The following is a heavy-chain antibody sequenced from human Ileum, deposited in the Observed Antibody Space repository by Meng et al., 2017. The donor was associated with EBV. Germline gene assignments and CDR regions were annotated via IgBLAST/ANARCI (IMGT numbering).Heavy chain of an antibody. CDR1: GFTFSSYA. CDR3: AKDHRIVTTRHDH. J-gene: IGHJ4*02. V-gene: IGHV3-23*01. Sequence: EVQLLESXXGLVQXGGSLRLSCAASGFTFSSYAMSWVRQAPGKGLEWVSDITGSGGSTYYADSVKGRFTISRDNSKNTLYLQMNSLRAEDTAVYYCAKDHRIVTTRHDHWGQGTLVTVSS. CDR2: ITGSGGST. D-gene: IGHD5-12*01.